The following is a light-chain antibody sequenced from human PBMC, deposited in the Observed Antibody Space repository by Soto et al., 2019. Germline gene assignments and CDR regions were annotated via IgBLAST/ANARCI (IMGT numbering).Light chain of an antibody. J-gene: IGKJ1*01. CDR2: DAS. CDR1: QSIGSG. CDR3: QQYNSYGT. Sequence: DIQMTQSPSTLSASVGDGVTITCRASQSIGSGLAWYQQKPGKAPKLLIYDASSLESGVPSRFSGSGSGTEFTLTISSLQPDDFATYYCQQYNSYGTFGQGTKVEIK. V-gene: IGKV1-5*01.